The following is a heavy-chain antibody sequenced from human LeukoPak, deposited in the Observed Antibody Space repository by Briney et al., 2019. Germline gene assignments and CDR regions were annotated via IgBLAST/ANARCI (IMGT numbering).Heavy chain of an antibody. CDR2: ISGSGGST. CDR1: GFTFSSYA. J-gene: IGHJ6*02. Sequence: GGSLRLSCAASGFTFSSYAMSWVRQAPGKGLEWVSAISGSGGSTYYADSVKGRFTISRDNSKNTLYLQMNSLRAEDTAVYYCAKGITMVRGVITGPYYYYYGMDVWGQGTTVTVSS. CDR3: AKGITMVRGVITGPYYYYYGMDV. D-gene: IGHD3-10*01. V-gene: IGHV3-23*01.